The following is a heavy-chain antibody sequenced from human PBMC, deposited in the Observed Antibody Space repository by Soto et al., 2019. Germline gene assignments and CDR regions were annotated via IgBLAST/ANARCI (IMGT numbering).Heavy chain of an antibody. Sequence: HGDSLKISCKGSGYSFTSYWISWVRQMPGKGLEWMGRIDPSDSYTNYSPSFQGHVTISADKSISTAYLQWSSLKASGTAMYYCARRPPVEQQGYYYGMDVWGQGTTVTGAS. V-gene: IGHV5-10-1*01. CDR1: GYSFTSYW. J-gene: IGHJ6*02. D-gene: IGHD6-13*01. CDR3: ARRPPVEQQGYYYGMDV. CDR2: IDPSDSYT.